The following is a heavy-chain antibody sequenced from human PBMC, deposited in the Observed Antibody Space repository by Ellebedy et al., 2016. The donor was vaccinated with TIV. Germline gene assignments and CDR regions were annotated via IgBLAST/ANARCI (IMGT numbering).Heavy chain of an antibody. V-gene: IGHV3-11*01. D-gene: IGHD3-10*01. J-gene: IGHJ4*02. CDR2: ISSSGSTI. Sequence: PGGSLRLSCAASGFTFSDYYMSWIRQAPGKGLEWVSYISSSGSTIYYADSVKGRFTISRDNAKNSLYLQMNSLKTEDTAVYYCTTGSITMVRGVIDDWGQGTLVTVSS. CDR1: GFTFSDYY. CDR3: TTGSITMVRGVIDD.